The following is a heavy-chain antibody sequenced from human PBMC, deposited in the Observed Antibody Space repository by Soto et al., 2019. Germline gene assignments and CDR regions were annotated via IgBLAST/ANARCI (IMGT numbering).Heavy chain of an antibody. CDR1: GFTFDDYA. J-gene: IGHJ4*02. Sequence: LRLSCAASGFTFDDYAMHWVRQAPGKGLEWVSGISWNSGSIGYADSVKGRFTISRDNAKNSLYLQMNSLRAEDTALYYCAKDQGGIVVVAAPFDYWGQGTLVTVSS. V-gene: IGHV3-9*01. CDR3: AKDQGGIVVVAAPFDY. D-gene: IGHD2-15*01. CDR2: ISWNSGSI.